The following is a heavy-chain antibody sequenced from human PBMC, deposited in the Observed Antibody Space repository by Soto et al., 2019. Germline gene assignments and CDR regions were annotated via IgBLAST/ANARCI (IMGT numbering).Heavy chain of an antibody. CDR3: ARYTPAISNSDH. J-gene: IGHJ4*02. V-gene: IGHV4-39*01. D-gene: IGHD2-15*01. Sequence: SETLSLTCTVSCCSISSSSYYWGCIRQPPGKWLEWIGSIYYSGSTYYNPSLKSRESITVDTSKNQFSMKLSSVTAAETAVYYCARYTPAISNSDHWGQGTLVTVSS. CDR1: CCSISSSSYY. CDR2: IYYSGST.